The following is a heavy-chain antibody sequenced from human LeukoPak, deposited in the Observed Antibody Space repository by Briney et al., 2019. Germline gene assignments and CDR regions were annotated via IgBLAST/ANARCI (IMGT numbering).Heavy chain of an antibody. D-gene: IGHD3-22*01. J-gene: IGHJ5*02. Sequence: SETLSLTCAVYGGSFSGYYWSWIRQPPGKGLEWIGEINHSGSTNYNPSLKSRVTISVDTSKNQFSLKLSSVTAADTAVYYCARDRSYDSSGYPRDWFDPWGQGTLVTVSS. CDR3: ARDRSYDSSGYPRDWFDP. CDR1: GGSFSGYY. CDR2: INHSGST. V-gene: IGHV4-34*01.